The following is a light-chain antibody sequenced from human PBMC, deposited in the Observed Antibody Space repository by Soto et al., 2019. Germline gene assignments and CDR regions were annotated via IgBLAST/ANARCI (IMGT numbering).Light chain of an antibody. CDR3: SSYTRSSTFV. CDR2: EVT. Sequence: QSALSQPASMSGSPGQSITISCTGTSSDVGAYNSVSWYQQEPGKAPKLMIYEVTNRPSGVSNRFSGSKSANTASLTISGLQAEDEADYYCSSYTRSSTFVFGTGTKVTVL. CDR1: SSDVGAYNS. V-gene: IGLV2-14*01. J-gene: IGLJ1*01.